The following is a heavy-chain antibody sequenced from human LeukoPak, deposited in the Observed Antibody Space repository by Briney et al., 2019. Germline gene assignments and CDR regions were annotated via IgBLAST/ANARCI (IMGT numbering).Heavy chain of an antibody. D-gene: IGHD3-10*01. Sequence: PGGSLRLSRAASGLTFSSSAMHWVRQGPGKGLEWVAYIAHHGSDKYYADSVKGRFTISRDNSKRTLSLQINSLRPDDTAVYYCAKDGSWPCTDWGQGTLVTVSS. CDR2: IAHHGSDK. J-gene: IGHJ4*02. CDR1: GLTFSSSA. CDR3: AKDGSWPCTD. V-gene: IGHV3-30*02.